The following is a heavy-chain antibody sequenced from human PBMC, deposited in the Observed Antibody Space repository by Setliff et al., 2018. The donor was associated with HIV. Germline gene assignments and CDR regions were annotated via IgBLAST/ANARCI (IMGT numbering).Heavy chain of an antibody. CDR2: INPNTGGT. CDR3: ARGGDDYGPGTWTFDY. J-gene: IGHJ4*02. V-gene: IGHV1-2*02. D-gene: IGHD3-10*01. Sequence: GASVKVSCKASGYMFTAYFIHWVRQAPGRGPEWMGWINPNTGGTNYAQKFQGRVTMTRNTPFTTAYMELGALTSDDTAVYSCARGGDDYGPGTWTFDYWGQGTLVTVSS. CDR1: GYMFTAYF.